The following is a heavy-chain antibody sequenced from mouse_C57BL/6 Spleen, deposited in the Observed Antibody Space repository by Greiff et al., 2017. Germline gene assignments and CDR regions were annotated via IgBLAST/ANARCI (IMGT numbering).Heavy chain of an antibody. CDR3: ARCPYGNYGCYAMDY. D-gene: IGHD2-1*01. V-gene: IGHV1-52*01. CDR1: GYTFTSYW. Sequence: QVQLQQPGAELVRPGSSVKLSCKASGYTFTSYWMHWVKQSPIQGLEWIGNIDPSDSETHYNQKFKDKATLTVAKSSSTAYMQLSSLTSEDSAVYYCARCPYGNYGCYAMDYWGQGTSVTVSS. CDR2: IDPSDSET. J-gene: IGHJ4*01.